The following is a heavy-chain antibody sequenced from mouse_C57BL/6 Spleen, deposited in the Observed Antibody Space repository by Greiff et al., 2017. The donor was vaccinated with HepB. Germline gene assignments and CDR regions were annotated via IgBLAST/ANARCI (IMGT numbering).Heavy chain of an antibody. J-gene: IGHJ2*01. V-gene: IGHV1-50*01. Sequence: QVQLQQPGAELVKPGASVKLSCKASGYTFTSYWMQWVKQRPGQGLEWIGEIDPSDSYTNYNQKFKGKATLTVDTSSSTAYMQLSSLTSEDSAVYYCARRYYGSSYFYFDYWGQGTTLTVSS. CDR1: GYTFTSYW. CDR3: ARRYYGSSYFYFDY. CDR2: IDPSDSYT. D-gene: IGHD1-1*01.